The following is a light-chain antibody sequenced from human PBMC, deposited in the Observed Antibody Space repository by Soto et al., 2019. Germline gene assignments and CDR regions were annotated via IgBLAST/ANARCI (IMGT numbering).Light chain of an antibody. CDR3: QQYGSSPQT. Sequence: EIVLTQSPGTLSLSPGERATLSCRASQSVSSSYLAWYQQKPGQAPRLLIYGASSSATAIPDRFSGSGSGKDFTLTISRLEPEDFAVYYCQQYGSSPQTFGQGTKVEIK. V-gene: IGKV3-20*01. J-gene: IGKJ1*01. CDR1: QSVSSSY. CDR2: GAS.